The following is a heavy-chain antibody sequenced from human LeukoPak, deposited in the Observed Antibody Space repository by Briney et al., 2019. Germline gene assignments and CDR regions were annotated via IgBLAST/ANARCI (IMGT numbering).Heavy chain of an antibody. CDR3: ARSNYYYDFWSGQDAFDI. V-gene: IGHV4-59*08. CDR1: GGSISSYY. Sequence: SETLSLTCTVSGGSISSYYWSWIRQPPGKGLEWIGYIYYSGSTNYNPSLKSRVTISVDTSKNQFSLKLSSVTAADTAVYYCARSNYYYDFWSGQDAFDIWGQGTMVTVSS. CDR2: IYYSGST. J-gene: IGHJ3*02. D-gene: IGHD3-3*01.